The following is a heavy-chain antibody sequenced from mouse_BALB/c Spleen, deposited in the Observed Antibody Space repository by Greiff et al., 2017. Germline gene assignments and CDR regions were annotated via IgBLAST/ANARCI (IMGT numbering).Heavy chain of an antibody. Sequence: DVKLVESGGGLVKPGGSLKLSCAASGFTFSSYTMSWVRQTPEKRLEWVATISSGGSYTYYPDSVKGRFTISRDNAKNTLYLQMSSLKSEDTAMYYCTRGSQLDYFDYWGQGTTLTVSS. V-gene: IGHV5-6-4*01. J-gene: IGHJ2*01. CDR3: TRGSQLDYFDY. CDR1: GFTFSSYT. CDR2: ISSGGSYT. D-gene: IGHD2-12*01.